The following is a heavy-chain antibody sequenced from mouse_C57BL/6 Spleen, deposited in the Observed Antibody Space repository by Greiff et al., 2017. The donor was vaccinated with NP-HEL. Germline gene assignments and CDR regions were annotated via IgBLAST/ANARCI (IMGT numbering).Heavy chain of an antibody. V-gene: IGHV3-1*01. CDR3: ARDRDGYYGRAMDY. Sequence: EVQLQQSGPGMVKPSQSLSLTCTVTGYSITSGYDWHWIRHFPGNKLEWMGYISYSGSTNYNPSLKSRISITHDTSKNHFFLKLNSVTTEDTATYYCARDRDGYYGRAMDYWGQGTSVTVSS. CDR2: ISYSGST. J-gene: IGHJ4*01. CDR1: GYSITSGYD. D-gene: IGHD2-3*01.